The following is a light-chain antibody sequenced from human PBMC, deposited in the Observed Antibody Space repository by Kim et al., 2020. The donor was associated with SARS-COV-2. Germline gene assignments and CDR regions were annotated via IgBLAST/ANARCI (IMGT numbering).Light chain of an antibody. V-gene: IGLV6-57*02. CDR3: QSYDDSNRWV. CDR1: SGNIAGIY. Sequence: TVTIACTGSSGNIAGIYVQWDQQHPASAPATVIYEDNERPSGVPDRFSGSIDSSSNSASLTISGLKTEDEADYYCQSYDDSNRWVFGGGTKVTVL. CDR2: EDN. J-gene: IGLJ3*02.